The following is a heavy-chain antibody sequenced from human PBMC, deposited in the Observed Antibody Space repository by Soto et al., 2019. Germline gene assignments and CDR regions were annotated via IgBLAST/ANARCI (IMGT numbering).Heavy chain of an antibody. CDR3: AAPGGHYFGLDV. D-gene: IGHD2-8*02. V-gene: IGHV1-18*01. CDR2: ISGYNGNT. CDR1: DHTFTSSG. J-gene: IGHJ6*02. Sequence: QVQLLQSGGEVKKPGASVKVSCNSSDHTFTSSGINWVRRAPGQGLEWMGWISGYNGNTKYAQTFQDRVTLSADTSTMTAYMEMRSLTSDDTAVYFGAAPGGHYFGLDVCGQGTTCTVAS.